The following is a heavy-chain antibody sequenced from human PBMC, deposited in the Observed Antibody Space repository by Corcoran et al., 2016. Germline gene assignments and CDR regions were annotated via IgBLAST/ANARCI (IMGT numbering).Heavy chain of an antibody. CDR2: IYSGGST. J-gene: IGHJ6*02. CDR3: ERDGTILGPYGMDV. Sequence: EVQLVESGGGLIQPGGSLRLSCAASGFTVSSNYMSWVRQAPGKGLEWVSVIYSGGSTYYADSVKGRFTISRDNSKNTLYLQMNSLRAEDTAVYYCERDGTILGPYGMDVWGQGTTVTVSS. D-gene: IGHD1-26*01. CDR1: GFTVSSNY. V-gene: IGHV3-53*01.